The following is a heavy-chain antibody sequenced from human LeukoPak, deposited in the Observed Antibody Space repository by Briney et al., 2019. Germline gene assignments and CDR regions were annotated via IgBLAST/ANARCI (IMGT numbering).Heavy chain of an antibody. Sequence: SETLSLTCTVSGGSISSGDYYWSWIRQPPWKGLEWIGYIYCSGSTYYNPSLKSRGTVSLDTSKNQFSLRLSSVTVADTAVYYCARAIASSGSRLFDYWGQGTLVTVSS. J-gene: IGHJ4*02. CDR3: ARAIASSGSRLFDY. CDR2: IYCSGST. CDR1: GGSISSGDYY. V-gene: IGHV4-30-4*01. D-gene: IGHD3-10*01.